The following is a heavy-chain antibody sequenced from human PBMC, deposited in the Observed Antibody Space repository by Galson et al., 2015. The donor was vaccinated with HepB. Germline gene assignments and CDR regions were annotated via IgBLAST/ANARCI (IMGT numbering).Heavy chain of an antibody. V-gene: IGHV5-10-1*01. J-gene: IGHJ6*02. CDR1: GYSFTSYW. Sequence: QSGAEVKKPGESLRISCKGSGYSFTSYWISWVRQMPGKGLEWMGRIDPSDSYTNYSPSFQGHVTISADKSISTAYLQWSSLKASDTAMYYCATLPSDIAALYYGMDVWGQGTTVTVSS. CDR3: ATLPSDIAALYYGMDV. CDR2: IDPSDSYT. D-gene: IGHD6-13*01.